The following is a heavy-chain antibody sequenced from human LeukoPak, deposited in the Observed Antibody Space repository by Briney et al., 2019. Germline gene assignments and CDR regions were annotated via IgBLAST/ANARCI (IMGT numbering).Heavy chain of an antibody. V-gene: IGHV1-2*02. Sequence: GASVKVSCKASGYTFTGYYMHWVRQAPGQGLEWMGWINPNSGGTNYAQKFQGRVTMTRDTSISTAYMELSRLRSDDTAVYYCARDIWYSSGLFDPWGQGTLVTVSS. D-gene: IGHD6-19*01. J-gene: IGHJ5*02. CDR3: ARDIWYSSGLFDP. CDR1: GYTFTGYY. CDR2: INPNSGGT.